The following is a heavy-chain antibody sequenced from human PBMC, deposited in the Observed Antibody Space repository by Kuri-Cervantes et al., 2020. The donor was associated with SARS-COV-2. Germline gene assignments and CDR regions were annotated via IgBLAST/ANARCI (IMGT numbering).Heavy chain of an antibody. D-gene: IGHD6-13*01. CDR2: INHSGST. CDR1: GGSISSSSYY. V-gene: IGHV4-39*07. CDR3: ARGRGIAAAGTGSPAPGYFDL. J-gene: IGHJ2*01. Sequence: GSLRLSCTVSGGSISSSSYYWGWIRQPPGKGLEWIGEINHSGSTNYNPSLKSRVTISVDTSKNQFSLKLSSVTAADTAVYYCARGRGIAAAGTGSPAPGYFDLWGRGTPVTVSS.